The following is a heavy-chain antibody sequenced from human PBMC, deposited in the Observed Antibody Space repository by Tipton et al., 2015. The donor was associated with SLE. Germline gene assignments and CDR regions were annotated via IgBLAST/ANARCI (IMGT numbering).Heavy chain of an antibody. CDR3: AKDLPVSIAYLEN. Sequence: SLSLSCAASGFTFSSYAMSCVRQAPGKGLEWVSAISGSGGSTYYADSVKGRFTISRDNSKNTLYLQMNSLRAGDMAVYYCAKDLPVSIAYLENWGQVSLITVSS. J-gene: IGHJ4*02. V-gene: IGHV3-23*01. CDR1: GFTFSSYA. D-gene: IGHD2/OR15-2a*01. CDR2: ISGSGGST.